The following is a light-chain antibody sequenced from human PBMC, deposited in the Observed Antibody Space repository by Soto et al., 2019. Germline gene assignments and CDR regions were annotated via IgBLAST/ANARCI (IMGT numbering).Light chain of an antibody. Sequence: DIQMTQSPSSLSASVGDRVTITCRASQSIRTYLNWFQQRPGKAPKLLIYAASTLQGGVPSRFSGSGSGTDFTLTISSLQREDFATYYCQQSHITQYSFGQGTTLEIK. CDR2: AAS. CDR3: QQSHITQYS. V-gene: IGKV1-39*01. J-gene: IGKJ2*03. CDR1: QSIRTY.